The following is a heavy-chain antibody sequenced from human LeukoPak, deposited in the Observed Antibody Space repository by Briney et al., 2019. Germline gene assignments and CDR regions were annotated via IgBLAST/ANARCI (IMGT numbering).Heavy chain of an antibody. V-gene: IGHV4-38-2*02. CDR2: IYHSGST. Sequence: SETLSLTCTVSAYSLSSGYYWGWIRQPPGKGLEWIGRIYHSGSTYYNPSLESRVTISVDTSKNQFSLKLSSVTAADTAVYYCARAILEYQHPYYFDYWGQGTLVTVSS. D-gene: IGHD2-2*01. CDR3: ARAILEYQHPYYFDY. J-gene: IGHJ4*02. CDR1: AYSLSSGYY.